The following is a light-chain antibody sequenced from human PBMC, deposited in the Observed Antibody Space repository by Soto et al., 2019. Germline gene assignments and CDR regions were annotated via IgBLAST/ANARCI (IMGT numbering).Light chain of an antibody. CDR3: QQCNRSPLT. CDR2: GAS. CDR1: QSISTN. V-gene: IGKV3D-15*01. Sequence: EIVMTQSPATLSVSPGERATLSCRASQSISTNLVWYQQKPGQRPRLLIYGASTRATGIPASFSGSGSGREFTLTITSLQSEDFAVYYCQQCNRSPLTFGGGTKVEIK. J-gene: IGKJ4*01.